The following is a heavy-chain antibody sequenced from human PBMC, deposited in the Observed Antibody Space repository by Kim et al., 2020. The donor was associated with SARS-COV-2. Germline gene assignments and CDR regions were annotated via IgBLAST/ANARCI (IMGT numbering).Heavy chain of an antibody. CDR3: SSDSRSLTADS. V-gene: IGHV3-7*01. J-gene: IGHJ5*01. CDR1: GFTFSDYW. D-gene: IGHD2-2*01. CDR2: IKPDGSDK. Sequence: GGSLRLSCAASGFTFSDYWMNWVRQAPGKGLEWVGNIKPDGSDKYYVDSVKGRFTISRDNAKNSLYLQMNSLRAEDTAMYYCSSDSRSLTADSWGQGTL.